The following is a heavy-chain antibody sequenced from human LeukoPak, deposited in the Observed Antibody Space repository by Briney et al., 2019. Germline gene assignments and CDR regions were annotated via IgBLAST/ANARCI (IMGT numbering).Heavy chain of an antibody. Sequence: SETLSLTCTVSGYSISSGYYWGWIRQPPGKGLEWIGSIYHSGSTYYNPSLKSRVTISVDTSKNQFSLKLSSVTAADTAVYYCARHPWEPRGGYYYYYYMDVWGKGTTVTISS. J-gene: IGHJ6*03. CDR2: IYHSGST. D-gene: IGHD1-26*01. CDR1: GYSISSGYY. CDR3: ARHPWEPRGGYYYYYYMDV. V-gene: IGHV4-38-2*02.